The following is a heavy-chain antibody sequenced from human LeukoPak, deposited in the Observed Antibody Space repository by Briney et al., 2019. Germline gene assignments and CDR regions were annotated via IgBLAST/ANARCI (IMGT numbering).Heavy chain of an antibody. CDR3: ARDGLRGGSPDYGDYAGANYYYYGMDV. J-gene: IGHJ6*02. V-gene: IGHV4-4*02. CDR1: GGSISSSNW. Sequence: SGTLSLTCAVSGGSISSSNWWSWVRQPPGKGLEWIGEIYHSGSTNYNPSLKSRVTISVDKSKNQFSLKLSSVTAADTAVYYCARDGLRGGSPDYGDYAGANYYYYGMDVWGQGTTVTVSS. D-gene: IGHD4-17*01. CDR2: IYHSGST.